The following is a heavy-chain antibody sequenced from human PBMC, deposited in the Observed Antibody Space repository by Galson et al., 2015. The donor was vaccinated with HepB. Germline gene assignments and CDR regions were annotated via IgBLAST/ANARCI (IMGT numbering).Heavy chain of an antibody. V-gene: IGHV3-7*04. CDR3: ARATATIDY. D-gene: IGHD5-12*01. CDR2: IKQDGSER. Sequence: SLRLSCAASGFTFNWYGMPWVRQAPGKGLEWVANIKQDGSERYYGDSVKGRFTISRDNAKNSLYLQMSSLTAEDTAVYYCARATATIDYWGQGTLVTVSS. J-gene: IGHJ4*02. CDR1: GFTFNWYG.